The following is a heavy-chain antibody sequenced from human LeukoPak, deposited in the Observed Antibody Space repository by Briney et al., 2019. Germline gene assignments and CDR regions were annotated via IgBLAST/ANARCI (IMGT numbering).Heavy chain of an antibody. J-gene: IGHJ4*02. Sequence: GSLRLSCAASVFTFSNYAMSWVRQAPGKGLEWVSTITGSGGDTVYPDSVKGRFTISRDNSKNTLYLQMNSLRAEDTAVFYCAKLSGSTYSLWYFDYWGQGTLVTVSS. CDR1: VFTFSNYA. CDR2: ITGSGGDT. CDR3: AKLSGSTYSLWYFDY. V-gene: IGHV3-23*01. D-gene: IGHD3-10*01.